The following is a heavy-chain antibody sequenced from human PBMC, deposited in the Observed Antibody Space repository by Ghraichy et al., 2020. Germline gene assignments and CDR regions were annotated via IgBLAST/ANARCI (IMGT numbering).Heavy chain of an antibody. V-gene: IGHV5-51*01. Sequence: GESLNISCKGSGYSFTSYWIGWVRQMPGKGLEWMGIIYPGDSDTRYSPSFQGQVTISADKSISTAYLQWSSLKASDTAMYYCARPRTAYCGGDCSIDYWGQGTLVTVSS. CDR3: ARPRTAYCGGDCSIDY. CDR1: GYSFTSYW. J-gene: IGHJ4*02. D-gene: IGHD2-21*02. CDR2: IYPGDSDT.